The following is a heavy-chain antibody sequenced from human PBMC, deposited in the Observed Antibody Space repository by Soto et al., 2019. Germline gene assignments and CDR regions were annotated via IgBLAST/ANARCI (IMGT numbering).Heavy chain of an antibody. J-gene: IGHJ6*02. Sequence: GESLNLSCTGSGYSFTPYLIAWVRQMPGKGLEWMGIIYPGDSDTRYSPSFQGQVTISADKSISTAYLQWSSLKAPDTAMYYCARTAAAGKYYYGMDVWGQGTTVTVS. CDR1: GYSFTPYL. D-gene: IGHD6-13*01. CDR2: IYPGDSDT. V-gene: IGHV5-51*01. CDR3: ARTAAAGKYYYGMDV.